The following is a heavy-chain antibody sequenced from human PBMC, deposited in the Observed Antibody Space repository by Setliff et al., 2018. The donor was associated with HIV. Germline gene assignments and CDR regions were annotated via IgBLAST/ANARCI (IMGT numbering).Heavy chain of an antibody. D-gene: IGHD1-26*01. V-gene: IGHV4-59*08. Sequence: SETLSLTCIVSGGSISSDYWSWIRQPPGKGLEWIGYVYHSGSTNYNPSLKSRVTISVDTSKNQFSMKLRSVTAADTAVYYCARLRSELGVFDYWVQGTLVTVSS. CDR2: VYHSGST. CDR1: GGSISSDY. J-gene: IGHJ4*02. CDR3: ARLRSELGVFDY.